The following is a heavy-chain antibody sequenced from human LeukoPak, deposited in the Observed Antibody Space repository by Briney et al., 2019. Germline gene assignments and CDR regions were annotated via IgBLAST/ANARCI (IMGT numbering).Heavy chain of an antibody. CDR2: INHSGST. J-gene: IGHJ3*02. CDR3: ARRPDYGSGSYQFMGWAFDI. D-gene: IGHD3-10*01. CDR1: GGSFSGYY. Sequence: SETLSLTCAVHGGSFSGYYWSWIRQPPGKGLEWIGEINHSGSTNYNPSLKSRVTISVDTSKNQFSLKLSSVTAADTAVYYCARRPDYGSGSYQFMGWAFDIWGQGTMVTVSS. V-gene: IGHV4-34*01.